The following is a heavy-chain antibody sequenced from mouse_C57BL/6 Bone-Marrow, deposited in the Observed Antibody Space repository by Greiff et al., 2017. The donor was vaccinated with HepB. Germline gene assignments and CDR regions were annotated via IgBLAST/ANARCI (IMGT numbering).Heavy chain of an antibody. CDR3: ARCGTTVVAYYAMGY. CDR2: IYPGDGDT. V-gene: IGHV1-82*01. J-gene: IGHJ4*01. CDR1: GYAFSSSW. Sequence: VQRVESGPELVKPGASVKISCKASGYAFSSSWMNWVKQRPGKGLEWIGRIYPGDGDTNYNGKFKGKATLTADKSSSTAYMQLSSLTSEDSAVYFCARCGTTVVAYYAMGYWGKGTSVTVSS. D-gene: IGHD1-1*01.